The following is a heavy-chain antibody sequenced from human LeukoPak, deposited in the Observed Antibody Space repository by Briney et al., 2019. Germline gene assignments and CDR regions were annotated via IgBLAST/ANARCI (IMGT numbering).Heavy chain of an antibody. CDR1: GGTFSSYA. J-gene: IGHJ4*02. CDR2: IIPIFGIA. D-gene: IGHD3-22*01. V-gene: IGHV1-69*04. Sequence: ASVKVSCKASGGTFSSYAISWVRQAPGQGLEWMGRIIPIFGIANYAQKFQGRVTIIADKSTSTAYMELSSLRSEDTAVYYCARDAGLEYYYDSSGYYRLGYWGQGTLVTVSS. CDR3: ARDAGLEYYYDSSGYYRLGY.